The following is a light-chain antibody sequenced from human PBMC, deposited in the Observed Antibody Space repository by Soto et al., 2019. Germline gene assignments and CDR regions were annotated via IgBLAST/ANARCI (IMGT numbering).Light chain of an antibody. J-gene: IGKJ2*01. Sequence: DIVMTQSPLSLPVTPGEPASISCRSSQSLLHSNGYNYLDWFLQKAGQSPQLLIYLGSNRASGVPDRFSGSGSGTDFTLKISRVEADDVGVYYCMQALQTPYTFGQGTKLEIK. V-gene: IGKV2-28*01. CDR2: LGS. CDR1: QSLLHSNGYNY. CDR3: MQALQTPYT.